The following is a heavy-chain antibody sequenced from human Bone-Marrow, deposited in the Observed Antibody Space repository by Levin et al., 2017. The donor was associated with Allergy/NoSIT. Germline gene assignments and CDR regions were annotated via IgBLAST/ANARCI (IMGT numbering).Heavy chain of an antibody. Sequence: GGSLRLSCAASGFTFDDYGMSWVRQAPGKGLEWVSGINWNGGSTGYADSVKGRFTISRDNAKNSLYLQMNSLRAEDTALYHCARSNYYDSSGYYYKTLLGALDIWGQGTMVTVSS. CDR3: ARSNYYDSSGYYYKTLLGALDI. CDR2: INWNGGST. D-gene: IGHD3-22*01. V-gene: IGHV3-20*01. CDR1: GFTFDDYG. J-gene: IGHJ3*02.